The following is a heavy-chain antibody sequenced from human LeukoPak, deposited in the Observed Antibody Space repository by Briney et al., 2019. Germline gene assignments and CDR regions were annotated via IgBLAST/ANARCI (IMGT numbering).Heavy chain of an antibody. Sequence: ASVKVSCKASGGTFSSYAISWVRQAPGQGLEWMGGIIPIFGTANYAQKFQGRVTITADESTSTAYMELSSLRSEDTAVYYCARDRGGSYYDYFDYRGQGTLVTVSS. CDR3: ARDRGGSYYDYFDY. D-gene: IGHD1-26*01. CDR2: IIPIFGTA. J-gene: IGHJ4*02. V-gene: IGHV1-69*13. CDR1: GGTFSSYA.